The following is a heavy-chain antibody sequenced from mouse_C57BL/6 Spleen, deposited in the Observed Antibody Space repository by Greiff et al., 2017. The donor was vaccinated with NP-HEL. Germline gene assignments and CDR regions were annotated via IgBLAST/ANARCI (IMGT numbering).Heavy chain of an antibody. J-gene: IGHJ3*01. CDR1: GYTFTSYW. CDR2: INPSNGGT. D-gene: IGHD1-1*01. Sequence: QVQLQQSGTELVKPGASVKLSCKASGYTFTSYWMHWVKQRLGPGLEWIGNINPSNGGTNYNEKFKSKATLTVDKSSSTAYMQLSSLTSEDSAVYYCARSLITTVVATDFAYWGQGTLVTVSA. CDR3: ARSLITTVVATDFAY. V-gene: IGHV1-53*01.